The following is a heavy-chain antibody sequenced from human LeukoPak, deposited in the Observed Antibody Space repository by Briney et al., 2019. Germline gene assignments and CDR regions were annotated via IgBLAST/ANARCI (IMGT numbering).Heavy chain of an antibody. D-gene: IGHD3-22*01. J-gene: IGHJ4*02. CDR1: GSTFSSYA. Sequence: GGSLRLSCAASGSTFSSYAMSWVRQAPGKGLEWVSVISGGGGSTYYADSVKGRFTISRDNSKNTLYLQMNSLKTEDTAVYYCTRRYYHDSSGNYYGDYWGQGTRVTVSS. CDR3: TRRYYHDSSGNYYGDY. CDR2: ISGGGGST. V-gene: IGHV3-23*01.